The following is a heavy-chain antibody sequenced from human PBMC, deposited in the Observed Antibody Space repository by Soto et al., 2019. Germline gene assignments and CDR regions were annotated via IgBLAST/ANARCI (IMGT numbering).Heavy chain of an antibody. CDR2: ITGSGGNT. D-gene: IGHD3-16*02. J-gene: IGHJ4*02. V-gene: IGHV3-23*01. CDR3: VRVRGNYRYVDY. CDR1: GFPFSSYA. Sequence: GGSLRLSCAASGFPFSSYAMSWVRQAPGKGLEWVSGITGSGGNTYYADSVRGRLTISRDNSKNTLYLQMNSLRAEDTAVYYCVRVRGNYRYVDYWGQGPLVTVSS.